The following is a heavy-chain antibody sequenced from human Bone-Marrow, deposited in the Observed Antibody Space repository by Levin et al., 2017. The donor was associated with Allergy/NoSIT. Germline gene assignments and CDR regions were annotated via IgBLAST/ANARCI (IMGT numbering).Heavy chain of an antibody. J-gene: IGHJ6*02. D-gene: IGHD5-12*01. Sequence: GGSLRLSCAASGFTFSDYWMHWVRQVPGKGLEWVSSINSDGSGANYAGSVKGRFTISRDNAKNTLYLQMNSLRAEDTAVYFCAREFSGYDYLGGFYYDGLDVWGQGTTVTVSS. V-gene: IGHV3-74*01. CDR1: GFTFSDYW. CDR2: INSDGSGA. CDR3: AREFSGYDYLGGFYYDGLDV.